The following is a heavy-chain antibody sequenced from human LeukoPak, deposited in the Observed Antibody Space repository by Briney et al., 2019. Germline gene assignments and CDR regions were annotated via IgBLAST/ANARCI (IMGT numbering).Heavy chain of an antibody. J-gene: IGHJ4*02. CDR2: ISSSSSTI. D-gene: IGHD3-3*01. V-gene: IGHV3-48*04. CDR3: AKDPMPFWSGYYRDF. CDR1: GFTFSSYN. Sequence: GGSLRLSCAASGFTFSSYNMNWVRQAPGKGLEWVSYISSSSSTIYYVDSVRGRFTISRDNAKNSLYLQMNSLRAEDTAVYYCAKDPMPFWSGYYRDFWGQRTLVTVSS.